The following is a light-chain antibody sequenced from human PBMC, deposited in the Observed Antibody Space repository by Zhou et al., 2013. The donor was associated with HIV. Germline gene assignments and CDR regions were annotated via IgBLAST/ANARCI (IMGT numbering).Light chain of an antibody. J-gene: IGKJ1*01. V-gene: IGKV1-5*03. Sequence: DIQMTQSPSTLSASVGDRVTITCRASQSISYWLAWYQQKPGKAPKLLIYKATTLQTGVPSRFSGSRSGTEFTLTISSLQPDDFATYYCQQYNSYWTFGQGTKVEIK. CDR3: QQYNSYWT. CDR1: QSISYW. CDR2: KAT.